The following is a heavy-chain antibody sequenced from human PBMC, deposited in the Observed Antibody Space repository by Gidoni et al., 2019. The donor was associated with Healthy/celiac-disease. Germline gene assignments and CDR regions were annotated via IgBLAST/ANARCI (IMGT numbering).Heavy chain of an antibody. D-gene: IGHD1-20*01. V-gene: IGHV3-23*01. CDR2: ISGSGGST. CDR1: GFTFSSYA. J-gene: IGHJ2*01. CDR3: VSVGGLDNSDWYFEL. Sequence: QLLESGGGLVQPWGSLRFSWAASGFTFSSYARSWLRQAPGKGLAWVSAISGSGGSTYYADSVKGRFTISRDNSKNTLYLQMNSLRAEDTAVYDCVSVGGLDNSDWYFELWGRGTLVTVSS.